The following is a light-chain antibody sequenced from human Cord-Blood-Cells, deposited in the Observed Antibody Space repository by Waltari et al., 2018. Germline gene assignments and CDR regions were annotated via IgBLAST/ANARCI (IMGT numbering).Light chain of an antibody. CDR2: GAS. J-gene: IGKJ2*01. V-gene: IGKV3-20*01. Sequence: EIVLTQSPGTLSLSPGERATLSCRASQSVSSSYLAWYQQKPGQAPRLLIYGASSRATGIPDFTLTISRLEPEDFAVYYCQKYGSSPYTFGQGTKLEIK. CDR3: QKYGSSPYT. CDR1: QSVSSSY.